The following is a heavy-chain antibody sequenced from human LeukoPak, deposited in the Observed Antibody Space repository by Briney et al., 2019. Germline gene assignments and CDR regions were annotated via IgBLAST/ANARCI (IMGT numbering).Heavy chain of an antibody. CDR2: INPTGIST. J-gene: IGHJ4*02. D-gene: IGHD2-8*02. CDR1: GYTFTNYY. Sequence: GASVKVSCKASGYTFTNYYMHWVRQAPGQGLAWMGLINPTGISTNYAQKFRGRVTMTRDTSTTTVYMELSSLRSDDTAVYYCAREVSGGYFDYWGQGTLVTVSS. V-gene: IGHV1-46*01. CDR3: AREVSGGYFDY.